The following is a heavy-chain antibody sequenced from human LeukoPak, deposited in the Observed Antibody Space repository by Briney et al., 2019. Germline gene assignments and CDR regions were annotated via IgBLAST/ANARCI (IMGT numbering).Heavy chain of an antibody. CDR1: GFTFSSYW. D-gene: IGHD4-17*01. V-gene: IGHV3-7*01. Sequence: GGSLRLSCAASGFTFSSYWMSWVRQAPGKGLEWVANIKQDGSEKYYVDSVKGRFTISRDNAKNSLYLQMNSLRAEDTAVYYCARDYGDYSYYYYMDFWGKGTTVTVSS. J-gene: IGHJ6*03. CDR2: IKQDGSEK. CDR3: ARDYGDYSYYYYMDF.